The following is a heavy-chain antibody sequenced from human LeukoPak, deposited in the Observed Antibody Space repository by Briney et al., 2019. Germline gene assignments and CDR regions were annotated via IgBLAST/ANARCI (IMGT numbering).Heavy chain of an antibody. J-gene: IGHJ4*02. CDR3: ARADWDTAMIDY. CDR2: ISSSSSYI. Sequence: WGSLRLSCAASGFTFSSYSMNWVRQAPGTGLEWVSSISSSSSYIYYADSVKGRFTISRDNAKNSLYLQMSSLRAEDTAVYYCARADWDTAMIDYWGQGTLVTVSS. V-gene: IGHV3-21*01. D-gene: IGHD5-18*01. CDR1: GFTFSSYS.